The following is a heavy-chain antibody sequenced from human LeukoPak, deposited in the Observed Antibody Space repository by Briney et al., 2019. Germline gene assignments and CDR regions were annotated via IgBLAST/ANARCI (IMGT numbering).Heavy chain of an antibody. CDR3: ARLYYDSSGYYQICYFDY. J-gene: IGHJ4*02. CDR2: YSGST. D-gene: IGHD3-22*01. Sequence: YSGSTYYNPSLKSRITISVDTAKNHFSLNLSSVTAADTAVYYCARLYYDSSGYYQICYFDYWGQGTLVTVSS. V-gene: IGHV4-39*02.